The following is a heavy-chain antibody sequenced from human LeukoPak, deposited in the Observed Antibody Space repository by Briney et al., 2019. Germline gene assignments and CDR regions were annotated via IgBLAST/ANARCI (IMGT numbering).Heavy chain of an antibody. CDR2: IYYSGST. Sequence: PSETLSLTCTVSGGSISSSSYYWGWIRQPPGKGLEWIGYIYYSGSTNYNPSLKSRVTISVDTSKNQFSLKLSSVTAADTAVYYCARLSYDSSGSYYFDYWGQGTLVTVSS. CDR3: ARLSYDSSGSYYFDY. CDR1: GGSISSSSYY. J-gene: IGHJ4*02. V-gene: IGHV4-61*05. D-gene: IGHD3-22*01.